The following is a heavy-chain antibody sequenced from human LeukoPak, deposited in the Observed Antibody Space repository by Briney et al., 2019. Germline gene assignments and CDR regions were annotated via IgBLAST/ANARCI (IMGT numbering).Heavy chain of an antibody. CDR1: GFTFSSYW. V-gene: IGHV3-7*01. CDR2: IKQDGSEK. CDR3: ARDSIVRSSGYYDR. Sequence: GGSLRLSCAASGFTFSSYWMSWVRQAPGKGLEWVANIKQDGSEKYYVDSVKGRFTISRDNAKNSLYLQMNSLRAEDTAVYYCARDSIVRSSGYYDRWGHGTLVTVSS. D-gene: IGHD3-22*01. J-gene: IGHJ4*01.